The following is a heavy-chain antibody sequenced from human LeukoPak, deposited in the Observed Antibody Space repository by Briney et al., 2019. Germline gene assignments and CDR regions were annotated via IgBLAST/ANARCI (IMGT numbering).Heavy chain of an antibody. Sequence: ASVKVSCKASGYTFTSYGISWVRQAPGQGLEWMGWISAYNGNTNYAQKLQGRVTMTTDTSTSTAYMELRSLRSDDTAVYYCARESEYSSSFSFDYWGQGTLVTVSS. V-gene: IGHV1-18*01. CDR2: ISAYNGNT. D-gene: IGHD6-6*01. J-gene: IGHJ4*02. CDR1: GYTFTSYG. CDR3: ARESEYSSSFSFDY.